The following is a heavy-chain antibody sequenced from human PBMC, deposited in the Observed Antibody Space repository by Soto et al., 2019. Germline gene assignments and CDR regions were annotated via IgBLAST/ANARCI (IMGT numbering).Heavy chain of an antibody. V-gene: IGHV3-23*01. J-gene: IGHJ4*02. Sequence: HPGGSLRLSCAASGFTFSSYAMSWVRQAPGKGLEWVSGITGSGGSANYADSVKGRFTVSRDNSENTLYLQMNSLRAEDTAVYYCAKVLNSGYYFSRFDYWGQGTLVTVSS. CDR3: AKVLNSGYYFSRFDY. CDR1: GFTFSSYA. CDR2: ITGSGGSA. D-gene: IGHD3-22*01.